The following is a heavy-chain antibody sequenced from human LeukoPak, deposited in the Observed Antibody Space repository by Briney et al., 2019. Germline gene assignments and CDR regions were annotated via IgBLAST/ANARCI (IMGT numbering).Heavy chain of an antibody. CDR2: ISSSGSYI. J-gene: IGHJ4*02. CDR3: ASLFQGYFDY. V-gene: IGHV3-21*01. Sequence: GGSLRLSYAASEFTFSSYNMNWVRQAPGKGLEWVSSISSSGSYIYYADSVKGRFTISRDNAKTSLYLQMNSLRAEDTAVYYCASLFQGYFDYWGQGTLVTVSS. D-gene: IGHD3-3*01. CDR1: EFTFSSYN.